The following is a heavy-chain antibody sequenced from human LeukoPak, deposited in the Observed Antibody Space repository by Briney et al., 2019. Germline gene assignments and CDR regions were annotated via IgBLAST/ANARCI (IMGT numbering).Heavy chain of an antibody. D-gene: IGHD2-2*01. J-gene: IGHJ5*02. CDR3: ARGVVVPAAKSLNWFDP. V-gene: IGHV4-4*02. CDR2: IYHSGST. Sequence: PSETLSLTCAVSGGSISSSNWWSWVRQPPGKGLEWIGEIYHSGSTNYNPSLKSRVTISVDKSKNQFSLKLSSVTAADTAVYYCARGVVVPAAKSLNWFDPWGQGTLVTVSS. CDR1: GGSISSSNW.